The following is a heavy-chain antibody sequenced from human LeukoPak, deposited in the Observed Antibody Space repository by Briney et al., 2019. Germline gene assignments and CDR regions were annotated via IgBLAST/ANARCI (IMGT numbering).Heavy chain of an antibody. CDR3: AKGLSYYYDSSGYLIN. V-gene: IGHV3-30*04. D-gene: IGHD3-22*01. CDR1: GFTFISYA. Sequence: GRSLRLSCAASGFTFISYAMHWVRQAPGKGLEWVAVISYDGSEKYYADSVKGRFTISRDNSKNTLYLQMNSLRAEDTAVYYCAKGLSYYYDSSGYLINWGQGTLVTVSS. CDR2: ISYDGSEK. J-gene: IGHJ4*02.